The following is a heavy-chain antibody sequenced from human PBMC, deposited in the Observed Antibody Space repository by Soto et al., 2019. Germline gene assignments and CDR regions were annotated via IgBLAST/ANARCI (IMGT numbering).Heavy chain of an antibody. J-gene: IGHJ6*03. CDR2: IYYSGST. CDR3: ARHPFYYYYYMDV. CDR1: GGSISSYY. Sequence: SETLSLTCTVSGGSISSYYWSWIRQPPGKGLEWIGYIYYSGSTNYNPSLKSRVTISVDTSKNQFSLKLSSVTAADTAVYYCARHPFYYYYYMDVWGKGTTVTVSS. V-gene: IGHV4-59*08.